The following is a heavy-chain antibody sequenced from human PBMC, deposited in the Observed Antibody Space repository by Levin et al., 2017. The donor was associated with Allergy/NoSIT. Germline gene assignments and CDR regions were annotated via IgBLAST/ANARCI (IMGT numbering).Heavy chain of an antibody. J-gene: IGHJ4*02. CDR3: AREFSESGIFDY. V-gene: IGHV3-53*01. Sequence: GGSLRLSCAASGFTVSSNYMSWVRQAPGKGLEWVSVIYSGGSTYYADSVKGRFTISRDNSKNTLYLQMNSLRAEDTAVYYCAREFSESGIFDYWGQGTLVTVSS. CDR1: GFTVSSNY. CDR2: IYSGGST. D-gene: IGHD1-14*01.